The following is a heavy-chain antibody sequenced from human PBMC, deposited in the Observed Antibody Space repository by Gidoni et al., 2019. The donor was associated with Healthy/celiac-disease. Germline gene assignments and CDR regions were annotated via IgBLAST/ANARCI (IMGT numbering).Heavy chain of an antibody. CDR1: GYSISSGYY. J-gene: IGHJ6*02. CDR2: IYHSGST. V-gene: IGHV4-38-2*02. D-gene: IGHD2-2*01. Sequence: QVQLQESGPGLVKPSETLSLTCTVSGYSISSGYYWGWIRQPPGKGLEWMGGIYHSGSTYYNPSLKSRVTISVDTSKNQFSLKLSSVTAADTAVYYCATMPDCSSTSCYDYYYYGMDVWGQGTTVTVSS. CDR3: ATMPDCSSTSCYDYYYYGMDV.